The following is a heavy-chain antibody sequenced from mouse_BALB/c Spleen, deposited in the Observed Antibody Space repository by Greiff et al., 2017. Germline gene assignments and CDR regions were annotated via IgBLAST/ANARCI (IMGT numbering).Heavy chain of an antibody. CDR2: IWGGGST. Sequence: VKLVESGPGLVAPSQSLSITCTVSGFSLSRDSVHWVRQPPGKGLEWLGMIWGGGSTDYNSALKSRLSLSKDNSKSQVFLKMNSLQTNDTAMYYCARGYYCSPYYFDYWGQGTTLTVSS. J-gene: IGHJ2*01. D-gene: IGHD1-1*01. CDR1: GFSLSRDS. CDR3: ARGYYCSPYYFDY. V-gene: IGHV2-6-4*01.